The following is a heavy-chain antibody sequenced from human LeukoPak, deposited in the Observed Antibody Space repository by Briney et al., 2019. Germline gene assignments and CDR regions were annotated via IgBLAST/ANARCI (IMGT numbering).Heavy chain of an antibody. J-gene: IGHJ3*02. CDR3: AKVSDYVWGSYRHDVFDI. CDR2: ISYDGNNK. V-gene: IGHV3-30*18. D-gene: IGHD3-16*02. CDR1: GFTFSSYG. Sequence: GGSLRLSCAASGFTFSSYGMHWVRQAPGKGLEWVAVISYDGNNKYYPDSVKGRFTISRDNSKNTLYLQMNSLRAEDTAVYYCAKVSDYVWGSYRHDVFDIWGQGTMVTVSS.